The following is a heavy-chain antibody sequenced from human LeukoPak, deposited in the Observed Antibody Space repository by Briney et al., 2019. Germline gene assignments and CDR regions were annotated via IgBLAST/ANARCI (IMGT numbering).Heavy chain of an antibody. CDR1: GFTFSSYA. D-gene: IGHD4-17*01. CDR3: AKDSGDYGDYEPGYFDY. Sequence: PGGSLRLSCAASGFTFSSYAMSWVRQAPGKGQEWVSAISGSGGSTYYADSVKGRFTISRDNSKNTLYLQMNSLRAEDTAVYYCAKDSGDYGDYEPGYFDYWGQGTLVTVSS. CDR2: ISGSGGST. V-gene: IGHV3-23*01. J-gene: IGHJ4*02.